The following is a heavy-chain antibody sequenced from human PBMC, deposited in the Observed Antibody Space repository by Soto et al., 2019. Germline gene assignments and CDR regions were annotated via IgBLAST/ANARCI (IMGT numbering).Heavy chain of an antibody. Sequence: ASVKVSCKASGYTFTSYGISWVRQAPGQGLEWMGWISAYNGNTNYAQKLQGRVTMTTDTSTGTAYMELRSLRSDDTAVYYCLTVHSSSSDFDYWGQGTLVTVSS. J-gene: IGHJ4*02. CDR2: ISAYNGNT. CDR3: LTVHSSSSDFDY. CDR1: GYTFTSYG. V-gene: IGHV1-18*01. D-gene: IGHD6-6*01.